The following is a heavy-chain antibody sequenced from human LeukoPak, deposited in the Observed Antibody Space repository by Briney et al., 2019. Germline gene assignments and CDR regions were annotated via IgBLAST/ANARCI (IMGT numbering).Heavy chain of an antibody. D-gene: IGHD6-13*01. CDR3: ATHLYSSSWYPSLFDY. J-gene: IGHJ4*02. CDR2: IYYSGRT. Sequence: SETLSLTCTVSGGSISSYYWSWIRQPPGKGLEWVGSIYYSGRTNYNPSLKSRVTISVDTSKNQFSLKLSSVTAADTAVYYCATHLYSSSWYPSLFDYWGQGTLVTVSS. V-gene: IGHV4-59*01. CDR1: GGSISSYY.